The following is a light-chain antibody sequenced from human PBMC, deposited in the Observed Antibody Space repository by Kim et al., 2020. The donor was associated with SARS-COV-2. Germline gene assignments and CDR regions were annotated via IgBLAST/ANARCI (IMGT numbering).Light chain of an antibody. CDR1: QGVNNH. J-gene: IGKJ1*01. V-gene: IGKV1-17*03. Sequence: SSVGASVTITCRARQGVNNHLAWFQQKPGKGPDRLIYSVSTLQSGVPSRFSGSGSGTEFTLTISSLQPEDFATYYCLQHDSYPLSFGQGTQVDIK. CDR2: SVS. CDR3: LQHDSYPLS.